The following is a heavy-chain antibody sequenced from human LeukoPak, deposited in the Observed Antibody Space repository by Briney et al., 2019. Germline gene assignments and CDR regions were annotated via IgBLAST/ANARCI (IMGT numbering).Heavy chain of an antibody. J-gene: IGHJ4*02. V-gene: IGHV3-53*01. CDR2: IYSGGST. D-gene: IGHD4-17*01. CDR1: GFTVSSNY. Sequence: PGGSLRLSCAASGFTVSSNYMSWVRQAPGKGLEWVSVIYSGGSTYYADSVKRRFIISRDNSKNTLYLQMNSLRAEDTAVYYCATAVTNTRFDYWGQGSLVTVSS. CDR3: ATAVTNTRFDY.